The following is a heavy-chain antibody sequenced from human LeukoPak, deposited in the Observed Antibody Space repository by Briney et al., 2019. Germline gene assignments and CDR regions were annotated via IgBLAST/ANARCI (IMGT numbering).Heavy chain of an antibody. D-gene: IGHD3-10*01. CDR3: ARGLVRGVIFFRRFDP. CDR1: GGSFSGYY. J-gene: IGHJ5*02. V-gene: IGHV4-34*01. CDR2: INHSGST. Sequence: SETLSLTCAVYGGSFSGYYWSWIRQPPGKGLEWIGEINHSGSTNYNPSLKSRVTISVDTSKNQFSPKLSSVTAADTAVYYCARGLVRGVIFFRRFDPWGQGTLVTVSS.